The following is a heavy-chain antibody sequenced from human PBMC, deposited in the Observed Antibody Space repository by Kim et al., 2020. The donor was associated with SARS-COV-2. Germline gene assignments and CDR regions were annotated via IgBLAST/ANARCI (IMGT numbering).Heavy chain of an antibody. CDR3: LSRGYSYGIDY. CDR2: ISYDGSNK. CDR1: GFTFSSYG. Sequence: GGSLRLSCAASGFTFSSYGMHWVRQAPGKGLEWVAVISYDGSNKYYADSVKGRFTISRDNSKNTLYLQMNSLRAEDTAVYYCLSRGYSYGIDYWGQGTL. J-gene: IGHJ4*02. D-gene: IGHD5-18*01. V-gene: IGHV3-33*05.